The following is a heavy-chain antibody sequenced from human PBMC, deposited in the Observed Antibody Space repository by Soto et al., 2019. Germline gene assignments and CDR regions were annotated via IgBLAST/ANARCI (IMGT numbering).Heavy chain of an antibody. V-gene: IGHV3-23*01. D-gene: IGHD2-8*02. J-gene: IGHJ3*02. CDR1: GFICSSYD. Sequence: LRLSCAASGFICSSYDMSWVRQAPGKGLEWVSTILVDGRTFYVDSVKGRFTISRDSSKNTVYLQMNSLTAGDTALYYCAKATATGGGAFDICGQGTMVTVSS. CDR2: ILVDGRT. CDR3: AKATATGGGAFDI.